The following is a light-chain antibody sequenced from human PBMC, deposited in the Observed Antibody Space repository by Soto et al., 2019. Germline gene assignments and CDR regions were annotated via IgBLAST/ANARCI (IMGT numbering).Light chain of an antibody. Sequence: DIQMTQSPSSLSASVGDRVTITCRASQSISIYLNWYQQKPGEAPKLLIYAASSLQSGVPSRFSGSGSGTDFTLTISSLQPEDFAAYYCQQSHSTPLTFGQGTRLEIK. CDR1: QSISIY. V-gene: IGKV1-39*01. CDR2: AAS. J-gene: IGKJ5*01. CDR3: QQSHSTPLT.